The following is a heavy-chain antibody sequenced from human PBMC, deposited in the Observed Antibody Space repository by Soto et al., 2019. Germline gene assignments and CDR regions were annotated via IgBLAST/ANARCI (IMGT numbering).Heavy chain of an antibody. CDR3: AKETTRFAVPPALDY. D-gene: IGHD1-1*01. Sequence: LRLSCEASGYTFSDYAIHWVRLAAGKGLEWVAAISYDGRNTFYADSVKGRFTISRDNSKNTLSLQMNSLRLEDTAVYYCAKETTRFAVPPALDYWGQGTLVTVSS. V-gene: IGHV3-30*18. J-gene: IGHJ4*02. CDR2: ISYDGRNT. CDR1: GYTFSDYA.